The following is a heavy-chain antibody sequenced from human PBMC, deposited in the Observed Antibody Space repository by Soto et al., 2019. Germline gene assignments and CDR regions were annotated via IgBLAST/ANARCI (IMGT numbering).Heavy chain of an antibody. CDR1: GFTLSDYW. D-gene: IGHD3-10*01. Sequence: GGSLRLSCAASGFTLSDYWMYWVRQAPGKGLEWVSRIDVEGSGIRYADSAKGRFTISRDSAKNTLYLQMNSLRVDDTGVYYCARDAYGSGPDFDYWGQGTLVTVSS. J-gene: IGHJ4*02. CDR3: ARDAYGSGPDFDY. V-gene: IGHV3-74*01. CDR2: IDVEGSGI.